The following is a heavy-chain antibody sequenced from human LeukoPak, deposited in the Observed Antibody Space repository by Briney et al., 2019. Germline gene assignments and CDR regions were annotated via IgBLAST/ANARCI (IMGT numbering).Heavy chain of an antibody. D-gene: IGHD6-6*01. CDR1: GFTFSSYG. CDR2: IRYDGTKT. J-gene: IGHJ4*02. Sequence: PRGSLRLSCAASGFTFSSYGMQWVRQAPGKGLEWVAFIRYDGTKTYYADSVKGRFTISRDNSKNTLYLQMNSLRAEDTALYYCAKVTIYSGSSGTLTHWGQGTLVTVSS. CDR3: AKVTIYSGSSGTLTH. V-gene: IGHV3-30*02.